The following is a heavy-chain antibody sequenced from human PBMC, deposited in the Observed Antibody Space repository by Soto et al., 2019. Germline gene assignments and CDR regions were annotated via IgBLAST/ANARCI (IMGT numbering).Heavy chain of an antibody. CDR1: GFTFSTYS. CDR2: ISSTTNYI. Sequence: DVQLVESGGGLVKPGGSLRLSCAASGFTFSTYSMNWVRQAPGKGLEWVSSISSTTNYIYYGDSMKGRFTISRDNAKNSLYLEMNSLRAEDTAVYYCARESEDLTSNFDYWGQGTLVTVSS. V-gene: IGHV3-21*06. CDR3: ARESEDLTSNFDY. J-gene: IGHJ4*02.